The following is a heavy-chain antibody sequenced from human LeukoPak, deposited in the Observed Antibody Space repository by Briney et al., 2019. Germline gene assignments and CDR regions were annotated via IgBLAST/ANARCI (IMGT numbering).Heavy chain of an antibody. CDR1: GASTSAYY. CDR3: AHSKRGGGYYINAFTV. D-gene: IGHD1-26*01. CDR2: TYSGGNA. J-gene: IGHJ3*01. V-gene: IGHV4-59*01. Sequence: SETLSLTCTVSGASTSAYYWSWIRQPPGKGLEWIGYTYSGGNANYNPSLKSRVTISIDTSENQFSLRLTSVTAADTAVYFCAHSKRGGGYYINAFTVWGQGTLVTISS.